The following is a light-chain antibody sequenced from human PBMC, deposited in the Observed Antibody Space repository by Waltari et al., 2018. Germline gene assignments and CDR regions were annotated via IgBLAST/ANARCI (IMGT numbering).Light chain of an antibody. V-gene: IGKV1-12*01. CDR1: QDISRW. CDR2: DAS. CDR3: QQGNDFPLT. Sequence: DIQMTQSPSSVSASVGDRVTITCRASQDISRWLAWYQQKAGKAPKFLIYDASTLQSGVPSRFSGSGSGIDFTLTISSLQPEDFATYYCQQGNDFPLTFGGGTKVEI. J-gene: IGKJ4*01.